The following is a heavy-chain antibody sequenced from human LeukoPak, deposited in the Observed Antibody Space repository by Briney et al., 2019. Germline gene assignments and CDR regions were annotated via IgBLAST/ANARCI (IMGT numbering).Heavy chain of an antibody. D-gene: IGHD3-3*01. V-gene: IGHV3-74*01. CDR3: AKDHYWSIDY. CDR2: IKGDGIST. J-gene: IGHJ4*02. Sequence: GGSLRLSCAASGFDFSSNWMHWVRHAPGQGLVWVSRIKGDGISTNYADSVKGRFTISRDIAKNTLYLQMNSPRAEDTGVYYCAKDHYWSIDYWGRGTLVTVSS. CDR1: GFDFSSNW.